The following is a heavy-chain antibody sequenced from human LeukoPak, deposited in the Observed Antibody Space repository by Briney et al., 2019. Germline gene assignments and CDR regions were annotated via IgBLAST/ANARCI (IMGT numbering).Heavy chain of an antibody. V-gene: IGHV1-18*01. Sequence: ASVKVSCKASGYTFTSSGISWVRQAPGQGLEWMGWISTYTGYSKYAQNLQGRVTMTADTSTSTAYMELSSLSSDDTAVYYCAKNSSGGYSDYWGQGTLVTVSS. CDR2: ISTYTGYS. CDR1: GYTFTSSG. J-gene: IGHJ4*02. CDR3: AKNSSGGYSDY. D-gene: IGHD6-19*01.